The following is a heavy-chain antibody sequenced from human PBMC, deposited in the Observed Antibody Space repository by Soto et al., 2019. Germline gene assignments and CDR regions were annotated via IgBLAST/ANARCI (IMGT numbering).Heavy chain of an antibody. CDR3: VKVPDY. Sequence: PSVTLSLTCTVYGGSISSYYWSWIRQPPRKGLEWIGYIYNSGRTNYNPSLKSRVTISVDTSKNQFSLRLSSVTAADTAVYYCVKVPDYWRQGTLVT. J-gene: IGHJ4*02. CDR2: IYNSGRT. V-gene: IGHV4-59*08. D-gene: IGHD2-2*01. CDR1: GGSISSYY.